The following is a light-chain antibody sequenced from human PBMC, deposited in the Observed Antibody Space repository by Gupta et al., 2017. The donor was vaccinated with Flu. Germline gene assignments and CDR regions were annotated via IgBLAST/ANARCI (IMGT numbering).Light chain of an antibody. CDR3: GSWDNGLTVFV. J-gene: IGLJ1*01. Sequence: KITISCTGTSSNIGNNEVSWYQHFPGTVPKLLMYEDNRRPSGIPDRCSAAKSGTSATLGIAGLQTGDEADYYCGSWDNGLTVFVFGSGTMVTV. V-gene: IGLV1-51*01. CDR2: EDN. CDR1: SSNIGNNE.